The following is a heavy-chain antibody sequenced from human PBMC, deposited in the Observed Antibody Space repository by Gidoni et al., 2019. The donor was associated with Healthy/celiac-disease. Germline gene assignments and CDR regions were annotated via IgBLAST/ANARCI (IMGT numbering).Heavy chain of an antibody. CDR3: AREGGSGSYYNSNWFDP. CDR1: GFTFADYG. J-gene: IGHJ5*02. D-gene: IGHD3-10*01. Sequence: EVQLVESGGGVVRPGGSLRLSCAASGFTFADYGMSWVRQAPGKGLEWVSGINWNGGSTGYADSVKGRFTISRDNAKNSLYLQMNSLRAEDTALYYCAREGGSGSYYNSNWFDPWGQGTLVTVSS. V-gene: IGHV3-20*04. CDR2: INWNGGST.